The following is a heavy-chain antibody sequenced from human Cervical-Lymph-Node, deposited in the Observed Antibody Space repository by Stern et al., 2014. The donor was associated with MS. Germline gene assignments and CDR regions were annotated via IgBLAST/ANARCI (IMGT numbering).Heavy chain of an antibody. D-gene: IGHD3-3*01. V-gene: IGHV5-51*01. J-gene: IGHJ4*02. CDR3: ARRGVTTRFDY. Sequence: EVQLVESGAEVRKPGESLTISCLASGYSFYSYWIGWVRQMPGKGLERMGLIYPGDSDIRYNPSFPGQVTILADKSINTHSLQWSSLKASDTAMYYCARRGVTTRFDYWGQGTLVTVSS. CDR2: IYPGDSDI. CDR1: GYSFYSYW.